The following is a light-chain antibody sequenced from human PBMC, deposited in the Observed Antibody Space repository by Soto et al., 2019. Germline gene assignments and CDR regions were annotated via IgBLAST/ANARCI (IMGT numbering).Light chain of an antibody. J-gene: IGKJ2*01. V-gene: IGKV4-1*01. CDR3: QQYYSTPPYT. CDR1: QTILYKSIDKNY. CDR2: WAS. Sequence: DIVMTQSPDSLAVSLGERVTINCKSSQTILYKSIDKNYLAWYQQRPGQPPKLLIYWASTRESGVPDRFRGSGSGTNFTLTISSLQAEDVAVYYCQQYYSTPPYTFGQGTRLEIK.